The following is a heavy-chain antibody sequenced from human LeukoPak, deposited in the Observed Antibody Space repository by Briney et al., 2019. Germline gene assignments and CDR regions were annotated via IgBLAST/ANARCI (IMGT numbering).Heavy chain of an antibody. D-gene: IGHD5-18*01. J-gene: IGHJ4*02. CDR1: GGSISSYY. Sequence: SETLSPTCTVSGGSISSYYWSWIRQPPGKGLEWIGYIHYSGSTNYNPSLKSRVTISVDTSKNQFSLKLSSVTAADTAVYYCARAPYSYGRPFDYWGQGTLVTVSS. CDR2: IHYSGST. V-gene: IGHV4-59*01. CDR3: ARAPYSYGRPFDY.